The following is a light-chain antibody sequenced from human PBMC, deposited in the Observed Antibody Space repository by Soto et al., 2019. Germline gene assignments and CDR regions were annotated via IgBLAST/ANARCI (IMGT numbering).Light chain of an antibody. CDR3: QQYNNWPLT. J-gene: IGKJ1*01. CDR1: QSVSSN. Sequence: EIVMTQSPATLSVSPGERATLSCRASQSVSSNLAWYQQKPGQAPRLLIYGASTRATGIPARFSGSGSGTEFTLIISGLQSEDFAVYYCQQYNNWPLTFGQGTKVDIK. CDR2: GAS. V-gene: IGKV3-15*01.